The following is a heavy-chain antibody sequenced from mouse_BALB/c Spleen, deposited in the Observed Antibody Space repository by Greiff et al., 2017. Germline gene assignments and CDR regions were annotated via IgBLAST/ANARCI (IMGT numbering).Heavy chain of an antibody. CDR2: IYPGSGST. D-gene: IGHD2-4*01. J-gene: IGHJ2*01. CDR3: TRSGDYDVGSFDY. Sequence: KQPGSELVRPGASVKLSCKASGYTFTSYWMHWVKQRHGQGLEWIGNIYPGSGSTNYDEKFKSKGTLTVDTSSSTAYMHLSSLTSEDSAVYYCTRSGDYDVGSFDYWGQGTTLTVSS. CDR1: GYTFTSYW. V-gene: IGHV1S22*01.